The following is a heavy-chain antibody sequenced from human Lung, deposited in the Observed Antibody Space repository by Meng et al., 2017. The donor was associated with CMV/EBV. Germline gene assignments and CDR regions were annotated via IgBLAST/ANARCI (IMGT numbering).Heavy chain of an antibody. CDR1: GGSFSGYY. CDR2: INHSGST. CDR3: ARGWRFLEWLSRRKYYFDY. D-gene: IGHD3-3*01. Sequence: GSLRLSCAVYGGSFSGYYWSWIRQPPGKGLEWIGEINHSGSTNYNPSLKSRVTISIDTSKNQFSLKLSSVTAADTAVYYCARGWRFLEWLSRRKYYFDYWGQGTLVTVSS. J-gene: IGHJ4*02. V-gene: IGHV4-34*01.